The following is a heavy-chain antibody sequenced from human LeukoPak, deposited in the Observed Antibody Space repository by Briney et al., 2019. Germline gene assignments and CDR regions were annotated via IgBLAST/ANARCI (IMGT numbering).Heavy chain of an antibody. Sequence: GGSLRLSCAASGFTFSSYGMHCVRQAPGKGLEWGAVIWYDGSNKYYADSVKGRFTISRDNSKNTLYLQMNSLRAEDTAVYYCARDRYSSSWYVEVDYWGQGTLVTVSS. J-gene: IGHJ4*02. D-gene: IGHD6-13*01. CDR1: GFTFSSYG. V-gene: IGHV3-33*01. CDR2: IWYDGSNK. CDR3: ARDRYSSSWYVEVDY.